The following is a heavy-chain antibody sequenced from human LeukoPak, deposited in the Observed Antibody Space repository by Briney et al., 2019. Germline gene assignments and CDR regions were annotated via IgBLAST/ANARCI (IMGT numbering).Heavy chain of an antibody. J-gene: IGHJ4*02. V-gene: IGHV3-30*03. CDR1: GFTFSNYG. CDR2: ISNDGSRK. D-gene: IGHD3-3*01. Sequence: TGGSLRLSCAASGFTFSNYGMHWVRQAPGKGLEWVAIISNDGSRKYYAHSVEGRFTISRDNSKNTLYLQMDSLRAEDTAVYYCARDRAWNYFDYWGQGTLVTVSS. CDR3: ARDRAWNYFDY.